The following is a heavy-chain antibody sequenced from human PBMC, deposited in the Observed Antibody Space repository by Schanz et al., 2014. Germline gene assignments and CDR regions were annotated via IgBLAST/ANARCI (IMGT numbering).Heavy chain of an antibody. Sequence: EVQLVESGGGLVQPGGSLRLSCAASGFTFSTYAMTWVRQAPGRGLEWVSGISGSGGSTYYADSVKGRFTISRDNSKTTLSLQMNSLRAEDTAVYYCAKDLLYGAPMPLNHLDYWGQGTLVAVSS. CDR3: AKDLLYGAPMPLNHLDY. CDR2: ISGSGGST. V-gene: IGHV3-23*04. D-gene: IGHD2-2*01. J-gene: IGHJ4*02. CDR1: GFTFSTYA.